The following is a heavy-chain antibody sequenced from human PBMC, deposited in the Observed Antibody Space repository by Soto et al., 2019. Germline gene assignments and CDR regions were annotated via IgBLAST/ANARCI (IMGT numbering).Heavy chain of an antibody. V-gene: IGHV3-64D*08. CDR2: ISSNGGST. Sequence: GGSLRLSSSASGFTFSSYAMHWVRQAPGKGLEYVSAISSNGGSTYNADSVKGRFTISRDNSKNTLYLQMSSLRAEDTAVYYCVKGRNDYVWGSYRSSFDYWGQGTLVTVSS. D-gene: IGHD3-16*02. J-gene: IGHJ4*02. CDR3: VKGRNDYVWGSYRSSFDY. CDR1: GFTFSSYA.